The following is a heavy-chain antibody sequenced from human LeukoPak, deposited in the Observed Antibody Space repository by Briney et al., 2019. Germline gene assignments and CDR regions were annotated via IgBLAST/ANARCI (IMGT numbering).Heavy chain of an antibody. V-gene: IGHV4-39*01. D-gene: IGHD6-13*01. J-gene: IGHJ4*02. CDR3: ARQSSSNWYLDF. CDR1: GGSISSSSYY. CDR2: IYYSGST. Sequence: SETLSLTCTVSGGSISSSSYYWGWIRQPPGKGLEWIGSIYYSGSTYYNPSLKSRVTISVDTSKNQFSLKLSSVTAADTAVYYCARQSSSNWYLDFWGQGTLVTVSS.